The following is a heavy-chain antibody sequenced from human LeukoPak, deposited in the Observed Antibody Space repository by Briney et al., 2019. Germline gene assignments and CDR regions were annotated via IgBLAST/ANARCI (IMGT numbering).Heavy chain of an antibody. J-gene: IGHJ4*02. D-gene: IGHD3-3*02. CDR1: GGSFSGYY. Sequence: SETLSLTCAVYGGSFSGYYWSWIRQPPGKGLEWIGEINHSGSTNYNPSLKSRVTISVDTSKNQFSLKLSSVTAADTAVYYCAGEALGGGVSTYYHKEPFDYWAREPWSPSPQ. CDR2: INHSGST. CDR3: AGEALGGGVSTYYHKEPFDY. V-gene: IGHV4-34*01.